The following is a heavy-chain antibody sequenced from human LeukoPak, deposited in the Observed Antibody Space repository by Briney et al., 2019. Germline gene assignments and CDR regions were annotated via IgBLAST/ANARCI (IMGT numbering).Heavy chain of an antibody. CDR1: GFTFSNYW. J-gene: IGHJ4*02. CDR3: VRLRHTSGYRIDF. V-gene: IGHV3-7*05. D-gene: IGHD3-22*01. Sequence: GGSLRLSCVASGFTFSNYWMTWVRQAPGKGLEWVANIKPDGSAKHFVDSVRGRLTISRDNAKDSLYLQMNSLRAEDTAVYYCVRLRHTSGYRIDFWGQGTLVTVSS. CDR2: IKPDGSAK.